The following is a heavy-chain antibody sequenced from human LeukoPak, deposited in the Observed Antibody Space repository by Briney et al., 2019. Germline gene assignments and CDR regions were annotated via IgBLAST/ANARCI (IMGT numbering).Heavy chain of an antibody. CDR2: ISGSGGST. CDR1: GFTFSSYA. Sequence: GGSLRLSXAASGFTFSSYAMSWVRQAPGKGLEWVSAISGSGGSTYYADSVKGRFTISRDNPKNTLYLQMNSLRAEDTAVYYCAKDHSYSGYDSVRDFDYWGQGTLVTVSS. D-gene: IGHD5-12*01. CDR3: AKDHSYSGYDSVRDFDY. J-gene: IGHJ4*02. V-gene: IGHV3-23*01.